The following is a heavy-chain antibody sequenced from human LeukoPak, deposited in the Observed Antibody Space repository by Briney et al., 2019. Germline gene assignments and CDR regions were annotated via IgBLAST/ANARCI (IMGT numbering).Heavy chain of an antibody. Sequence: GGSLRLSCAASGFTFSSYSMNWVRQAPGKGLEWVSSISSSSSYIYYADSVKGRFTISRDNAKNSLYLQMNSLRAEDTAVYYCAREKNQRETWPVVFQHWGQGTLVTVSS. J-gene: IGHJ1*01. D-gene: IGHD1-14*01. V-gene: IGHV3-21*01. CDR1: GFTFSSYS. CDR2: ISSSSSYI. CDR3: AREKNQRETWPVVFQH.